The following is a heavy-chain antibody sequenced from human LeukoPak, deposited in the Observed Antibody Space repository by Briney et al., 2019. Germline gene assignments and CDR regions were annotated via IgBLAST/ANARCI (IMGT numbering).Heavy chain of an antibody. CDR1: GGSISSGGYY. J-gene: IGHJ4*02. CDR2: IYYSGST. V-gene: IGHV4-31*03. Sequence: SQTLSLTCTVSGGSISSGGYYWSWIRQHPGKGLEWIGYIYYSGSTYYNPSRKSRVTISVDTSKNQFSLKLSSVTAADTAVYYCARDHGYSYGPPPGFFDYWGQGTLVTVSS. CDR3: ARDHGYSYGPPPGFFDY. D-gene: IGHD5-18*01.